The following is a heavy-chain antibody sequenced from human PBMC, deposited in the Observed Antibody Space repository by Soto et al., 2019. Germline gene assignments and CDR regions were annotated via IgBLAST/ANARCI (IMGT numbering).Heavy chain of an antibody. CDR3: ARDNGNSY. Sequence: GGSLRLSCAASGFTFSSYWMHWVRQAPGKGLMWVSRIHNDGSTTRYADSVKGRFTISRDNAKNTLYLQMSSLRVEDTAVYYSARDNGNSYWGQGTLVPVSS. J-gene: IGHJ4*01. CDR1: GFTFSSYW. V-gene: IGHV3-74*01. D-gene: IGHD1-7*01. CDR2: IHNDGSTT.